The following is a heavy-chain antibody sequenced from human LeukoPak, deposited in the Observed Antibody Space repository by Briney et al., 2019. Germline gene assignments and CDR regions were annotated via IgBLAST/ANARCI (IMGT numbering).Heavy chain of an antibody. V-gene: IGHV4-34*01. CDR2: INHSGST. J-gene: IGHJ4*02. Sequence: PSETLSLTCAVYGGSFSGYYWSWIRQPPGKGLEWIGEINHSGSTNYNPSLKSRVTISVDTSMNQFSLKLSSVTAADTAVYYCARGSEWELTIYFDYWGQGTLVTVSS. CDR3: ARGSEWELTIYFDY. CDR1: GGSFSGYY. D-gene: IGHD1-26*01.